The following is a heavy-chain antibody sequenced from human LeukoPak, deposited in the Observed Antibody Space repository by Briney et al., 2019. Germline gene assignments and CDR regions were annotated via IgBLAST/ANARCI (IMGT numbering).Heavy chain of an antibody. D-gene: IGHD3-10*01. Sequence: GGSLRLSCFASGFSLSNSIIHWVRLPTGKGLEWVSGIGVESNTHYLDSLRGRFTISRDNSKNTLYLQMNSLRDGDTAVYYCARARGDALDIWGQGTMVTVSS. CDR2: IGVESNT. CDR1: GFSLSNSI. CDR3: ARARGDALDI. J-gene: IGHJ3*02. V-gene: IGHV3-13*01.